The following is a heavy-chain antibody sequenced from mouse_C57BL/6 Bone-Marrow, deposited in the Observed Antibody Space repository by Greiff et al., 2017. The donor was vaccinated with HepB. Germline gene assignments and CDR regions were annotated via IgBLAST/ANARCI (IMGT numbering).Heavy chain of an antibody. Sequence: EVKLQESGAELVRPGASVKLSCTASGFNIKDDYMHWVKQRPEQGLEWIGWIDPENGDTEYASKFQGKATITADTSSNTAYLQLSSLTSEDTAVYYCTSTLMDYWGQGTSVTVSS. V-gene: IGHV14-4*01. J-gene: IGHJ4*01. CDR1: GFNIKDDY. D-gene: IGHD2-1*01. CDR3: TSTLMDY. CDR2: IDPENGDT.